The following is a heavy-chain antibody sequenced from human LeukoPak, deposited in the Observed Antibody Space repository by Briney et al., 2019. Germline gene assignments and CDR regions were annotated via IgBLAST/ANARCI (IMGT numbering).Heavy chain of an antibody. CDR2: IYYSGST. CDR3: ARVKASYYYYYMDV. CDR1: GGSISSYY. V-gene: IGHV4-59*01. J-gene: IGHJ6*03. Sequence: SETPSLTCTVSGGSISSYYWSWLRQPPGKGLEWIGYIYYSGSTNYNPSLKSRVTISVDTSKNQFSLKLSSVTAADTAVYYCARVKASYYYYYMDVWGKGTTVTVSS.